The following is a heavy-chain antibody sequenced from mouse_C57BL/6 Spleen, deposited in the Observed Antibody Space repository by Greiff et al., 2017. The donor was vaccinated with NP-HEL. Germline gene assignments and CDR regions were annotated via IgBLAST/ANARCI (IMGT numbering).Heavy chain of an antibody. D-gene: IGHD1-1*01. CDR2: IYPGDGDT. CDR3: ARSGGFTTVVHWYFDV. Sequence: QVQLQQSGPELVKPGASVKISCKASGYAFSSSWMNWVKQRPGKGLEWIGRIYPGDGDTNYNGKFKGKATLTADKSSSTAYMQLSSLTSEDSAVYFCARSGGFTTVVHWYFDVWGTGTTVTVSS. V-gene: IGHV1-82*01. J-gene: IGHJ1*03. CDR1: GYAFSSSW.